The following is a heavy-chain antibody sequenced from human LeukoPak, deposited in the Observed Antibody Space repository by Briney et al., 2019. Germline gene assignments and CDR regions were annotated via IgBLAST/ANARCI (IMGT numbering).Heavy chain of an antibody. CDR1: GGSFSGYY. D-gene: IGHD3-22*01. CDR2: INHSGST. Sequence: PSETLSLTCAVYGGSFSGYYWSWIRQPPGKGLEWIGEINHSGSTNYNPSLKSRVTISVDTSKNQFSLKLSSVTAADTAVYYCARVDSSGIDYWGQGTLVTVCS. J-gene: IGHJ4*02. CDR3: ARVDSSGIDY. V-gene: IGHV4-34*01.